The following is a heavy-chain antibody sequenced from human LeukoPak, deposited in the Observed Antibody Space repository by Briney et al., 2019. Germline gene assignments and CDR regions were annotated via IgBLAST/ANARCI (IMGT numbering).Heavy chain of an antibody. CDR3: SKGHPRSVGAPPG. V-gene: IGHV3-30*02. J-gene: IGHJ4*02. D-gene: IGHD1-26*01. Sequence: GGSLRLSCAAYRFTFSSYGMHWVRQAPGKGLEWVAFIRYGGSNKYYADSVKGRFTISRDNSKNTLYLQMNSLGIEETAGYYLSKGHPRSVGAPPGWREGTLVSVCS. CDR1: RFTFSSYG. CDR2: IRYGGSNK.